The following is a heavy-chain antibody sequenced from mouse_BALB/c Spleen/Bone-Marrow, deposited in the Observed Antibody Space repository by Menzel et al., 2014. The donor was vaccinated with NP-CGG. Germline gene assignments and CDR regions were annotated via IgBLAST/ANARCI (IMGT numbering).Heavy chain of an antibody. Sequence: QVQLQQSGAELVKPGASVKLSCKASGYTFTSYYMYWVKRRPGQGLEWIGEINPSNGGTNFNEKFKSKATLTVDKSSSTAYMQLSSLTSEDSAVYYCTRGFAYWGQGTLVTVSA. CDR1: GYTFTSYY. J-gene: IGHJ3*01. CDR2: INPSNGGT. CDR3: TRGFAY. V-gene: IGHV1S81*02.